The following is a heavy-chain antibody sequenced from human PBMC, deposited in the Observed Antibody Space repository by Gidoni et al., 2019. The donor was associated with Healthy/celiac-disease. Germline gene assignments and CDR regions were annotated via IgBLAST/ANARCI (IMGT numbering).Heavy chain of an antibody. CDR2: FDPEDGET. CDR3: ATVTDYYDSSGYSPYFDY. CDR1: GYTRTELS. V-gene: IGHV1-24*01. Sequence: QVQLVQSGAEVKKPGASVKVSCKVSGYTRTELSMPWVRQAPGKGLEWMGGFDPEDGETIYAQKFQGRVTMTEDTSTDTAYMELSSLRSEDTAVYYCATVTDYYDSSGYSPYFDYWGQGTLVTVSS. D-gene: IGHD3-22*01. J-gene: IGHJ4*02.